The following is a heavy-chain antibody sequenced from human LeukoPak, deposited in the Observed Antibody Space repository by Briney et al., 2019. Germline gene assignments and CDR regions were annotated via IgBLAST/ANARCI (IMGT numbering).Heavy chain of an antibody. CDR3: ARAAVATRRGSWFDP. CDR1: GYTFTNDD. J-gene: IGHJ5*02. V-gene: IGHV1-8*01. D-gene: IGHD5-12*01. CDR2: MNPNSGNT. Sequence: ASVKVSCKASGYTFTNDDINWVRQATGQGLEWMGWMNPNSGNTGYALKFQGRVTMTRNTSINTAYMELSSLRSEDTAVYYCARAAVATRRGSWFDPWGQGTLVTVSS.